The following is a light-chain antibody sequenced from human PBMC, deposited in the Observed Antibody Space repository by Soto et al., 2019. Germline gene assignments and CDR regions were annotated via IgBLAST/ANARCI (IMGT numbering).Light chain of an antibody. CDR1: QSVLYSSNNKNY. J-gene: IGKJ1*01. CDR3: QQYYGTPRT. CDR2: GAS. Sequence: DIVMTQSPDSLAVSLGGWATINCKSSQSVLYSSNNKNYLAWYQQKPGQPPKLLIYGASTRESGVPARFSGSGSGTDFALTISRLQAEDVAVYYCQQYYGTPRTFGQGTKVEIK. V-gene: IGKV4-1*01.